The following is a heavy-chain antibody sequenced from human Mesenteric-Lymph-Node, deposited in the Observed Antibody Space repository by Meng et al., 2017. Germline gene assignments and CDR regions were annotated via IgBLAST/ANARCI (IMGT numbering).Heavy chain of an antibody. Sequence: GESLKISCAASGFTFKTFEMNWVRQAPGKGLEWVSSISRSSNYIYHADSVKGRLTISRDNAKNSLYLQMNSLRSEDTAVYYCAREGIYDTTAYYNPDYWGQGTLVTVSS. CDR3: AREGIYDTTAYYNPDY. CDR2: ISRSSNYI. V-gene: IGHV3-21*01. D-gene: IGHD3-22*01. CDR1: GFTFKTFE. J-gene: IGHJ4*02.